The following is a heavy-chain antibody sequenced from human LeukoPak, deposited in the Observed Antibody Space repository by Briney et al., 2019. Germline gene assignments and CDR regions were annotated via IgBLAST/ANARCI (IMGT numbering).Heavy chain of an antibody. CDR1: GFTFSDYA. Sequence: GGSLRLSCAASGFTFSDYAMHWVRQAPGKELKYVSAISYNGNGKHYADSVKGRFTIPRDNSQSTLNLQMDNLRAEDTAVYYCARVKRYCSGGSCYSGRFDPWGQGTLVTVSS. V-gene: IGHV3-64*02. D-gene: IGHD2-15*01. CDR2: ISYNGNGK. J-gene: IGHJ5*02. CDR3: ARVKRYCSGGSCYSGRFDP.